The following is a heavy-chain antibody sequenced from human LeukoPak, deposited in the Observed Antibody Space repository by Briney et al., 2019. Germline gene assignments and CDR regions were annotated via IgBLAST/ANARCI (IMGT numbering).Heavy chain of an antibody. CDR2: IHPTSGDT. V-gene: IGHV1-2*02. Sequence: GASVKVSCKASGYTFTDHHMHWVRQAPGQGLEWMGWIHPTSGDTKYAQKFQGRVTMTRDTSISTAYMELSRLIDDDTAVYYCARGTFDPWGQGTLVTVSS. J-gene: IGHJ5*02. CDR1: GYTFTDHH. CDR3: ARGTFDP.